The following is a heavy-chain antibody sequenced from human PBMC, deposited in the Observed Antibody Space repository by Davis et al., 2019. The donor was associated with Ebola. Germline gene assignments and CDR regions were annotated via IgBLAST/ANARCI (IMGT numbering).Heavy chain of an antibody. CDR3: ARLRISTSSYYYGMDV. CDR2: IYPGDSDT. V-gene: IGHV5-51*01. J-gene: IGHJ6*02. CDR1: GYSFTSYW. D-gene: IGHD2-2*01. Sequence: GESLKISCKGSGYSFTSYWIGWVRQMPGKGLGWMGIIYPGDSDTRYSPSFQGQVTISADKSISTAYLQWSSLKASDTAMYYCARLRISTSSYYYGMDVWGQGTTVTVSS.